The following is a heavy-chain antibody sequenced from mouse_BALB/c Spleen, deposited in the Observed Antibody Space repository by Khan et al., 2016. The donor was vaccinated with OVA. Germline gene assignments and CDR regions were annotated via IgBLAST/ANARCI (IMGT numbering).Heavy chain of an antibody. V-gene: IGHV1-18*01. CDR3: ARAAGRY. D-gene: IGHD3-3*01. Sequence: VQLKQSGPELVKPGASVKISCKTSGYTFTENTLHWVKQSHGKSLEWIGVINPKNGGTSYNQKFKGKVTLTVDKSSSTAYMEFRSLTSEDFAVYYCARAAGRYWGHGTSVTVSS. CDR1: GYTFTENT. CDR2: INPKNGGT. J-gene: IGHJ4*01.